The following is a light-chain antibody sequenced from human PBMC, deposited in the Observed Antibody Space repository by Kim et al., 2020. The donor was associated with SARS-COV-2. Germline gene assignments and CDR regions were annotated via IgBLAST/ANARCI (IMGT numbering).Light chain of an antibody. CDR2: YDS. V-gene: IGLV3-21*04. CDR3: QVWDSSSDHVV. J-gene: IGLJ2*01. CDR1: NIGSKS. Sequence: APGKTAMSTCGGNNIGSKSVHWYQQKPGQAPVLVIYYDSDRPSGIPERFSGSNSGNTATLTISRVEAGDEADYYCQVWDSSSDHVVFGGGTQLTVL.